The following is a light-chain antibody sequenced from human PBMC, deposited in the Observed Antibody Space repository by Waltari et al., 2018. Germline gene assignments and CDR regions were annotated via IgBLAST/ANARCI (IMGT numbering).Light chain of an antibody. J-gene: IGKJ1*01. CDR1: QSVLYSSNDKDY. CDR2: WAA. CDR3: QQSYAIPRT. Sequence: DIVMTQSPDSLAVSLGERATSNCKSSQSVLYSSNDKDYLAWYQQRPGQPPKLLIYWAATRDSGIPDRVSGSGSGTDFTLTISSLLAEDVAVYSCQQSYAIPRTFGQGTKVEIK. V-gene: IGKV4-1*01.